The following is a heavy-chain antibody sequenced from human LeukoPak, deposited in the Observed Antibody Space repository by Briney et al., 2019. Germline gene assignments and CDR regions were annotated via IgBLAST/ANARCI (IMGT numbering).Heavy chain of an antibody. CDR1: GGSFSGYY. CDR3: ARSTVVFIGPDAFDI. CDR2: IYYSGST. J-gene: IGHJ3*02. Sequence: SETPSLTCAVYGGSFSGYYWSWIRQPPGKGLEWIGYIYYSGSTNYNPSLKSRVTISVDTSKNQFSLKLSSVTAADTAVYYCARSTVVFIGPDAFDIWGQGTMVTVSS. D-gene: IGHD4-23*01. V-gene: IGHV4-59*01.